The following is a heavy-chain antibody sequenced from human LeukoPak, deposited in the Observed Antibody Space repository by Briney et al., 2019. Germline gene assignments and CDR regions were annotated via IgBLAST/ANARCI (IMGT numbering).Heavy chain of an antibody. CDR3: AKVTYSSIWYRGFDY. Sequence: GGSLRLSCAASGFTFSSYAMSWVRRAPGKGLEWVSAISDSGGSTYYADFVKGRFTISRDNSKNTLYLQLNSLRAEDTAVYYCAKVTYSSIWYRGFDYWGQGTLVTVSS. CDR2: ISDSGGST. D-gene: IGHD6-13*01. J-gene: IGHJ4*02. V-gene: IGHV3-23*01. CDR1: GFTFSSYA.